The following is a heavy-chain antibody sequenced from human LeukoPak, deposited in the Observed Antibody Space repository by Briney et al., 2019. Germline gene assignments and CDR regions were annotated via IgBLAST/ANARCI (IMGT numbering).Heavy chain of an antibody. CDR2: IYTSDSDT. V-gene: IGHV5-51*01. CDR3: ALVFYSHYGLGF. CDR1: GYTFTTSW. D-gene: IGHD4-17*01. J-gene: IGHJ4*02. Sequence: GESLKISCKASGYTFTTSWSGWGRHMAGEGVEWMGIIYTSDSDTRDSPSFQGQVTISADKSITTAFLQWSSVKASDTAMYYCALVFYSHYGLGFWGQGTLVTVSS.